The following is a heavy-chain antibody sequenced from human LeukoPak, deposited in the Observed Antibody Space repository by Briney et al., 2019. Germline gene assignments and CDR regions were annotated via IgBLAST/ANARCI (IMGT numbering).Heavy chain of an antibody. CDR2: IYSGGST. V-gene: IGHV3-53*01. J-gene: IGHJ4*02. D-gene: IGHD4-23*01. Sequence: GGSLRLSCVGSGLSVSSDYMNWVRQAPGRGLEWVSVIYSGGSTYYADSVKGRFTISRDNSKNTLYLQMNSLRAEDTAVYYCARGNSQYYFDYWGQGTLVTVSS. CDR3: ARGNSQYYFDY. CDR1: GLSVSSDY.